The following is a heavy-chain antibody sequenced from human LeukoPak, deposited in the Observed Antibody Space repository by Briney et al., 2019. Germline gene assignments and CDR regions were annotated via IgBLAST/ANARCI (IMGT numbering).Heavy chain of an antibody. CDR3: ARGAGDGYNYLHY. CDR1: GGSVSSGSYY. D-gene: IGHD5-24*01. Sequence: SETLSLTCTVSGGSVSSGSYYWSWIRQPPGKGLEWIGYIYHSGSTYYNPSLKSRVTISVDRSKNQFSLKLSSVTAADTAVYYCARGAGDGYNYLHYWGQGTLVTVSS. V-gene: IGHV4-30-2*01. J-gene: IGHJ4*02. CDR2: IYHSGST.